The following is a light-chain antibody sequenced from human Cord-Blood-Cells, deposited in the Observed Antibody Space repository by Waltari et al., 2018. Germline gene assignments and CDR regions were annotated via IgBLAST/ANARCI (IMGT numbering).Light chain of an antibody. CDR2: KDS. J-gene: IGLJ3*02. Sequence: SYELTQPPPVSVSPGQTARTTCSGDALPKQYAHWYQQKPGQAPVLVIYKDSERPSGIPERFSGSSSGTTVTLTISGVQAEDEADYYCQSADSSGTWVFGGGTKLTVL. CDR1: ALPKQY. CDR3: QSADSSGTWV. V-gene: IGLV3-25*03.